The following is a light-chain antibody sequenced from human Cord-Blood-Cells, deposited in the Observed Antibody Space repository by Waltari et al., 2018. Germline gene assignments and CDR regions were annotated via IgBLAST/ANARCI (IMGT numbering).Light chain of an antibody. Sequence: QSALTQPASVSGSPGQSITISCTGTSSAARSYNHVSWYQQHPGKAPKLMIYEGSKRPSGVSNRFSGSKSGNTASLTISGLQAEDEADYYCCSYAGSSTWVFGGGTKLTVL. CDR2: EGS. J-gene: IGLJ3*02. CDR3: CSYAGSSTWV. V-gene: IGLV2-23*01. CDR1: SSAARSYNH.